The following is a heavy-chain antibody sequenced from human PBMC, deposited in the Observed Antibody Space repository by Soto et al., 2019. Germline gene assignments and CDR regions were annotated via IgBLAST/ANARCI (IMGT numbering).Heavy chain of an antibody. J-gene: IGHJ4*01. D-gene: IGHD6-19*01. CDR3: AHTFSSGTFDY. Sequence: PALVNATHSLRLTCTFSVFSLSTRGVGVAWIRQPPGKALEWLALIYWDDDKRYSPSLQNRLTITKDTSTNQVVLTMTNMGPVDTATYYCAHTFSSGTFDYWVQGTLVTGSS. CDR2: IYWDDDK. V-gene: IGHV2-5*02. CDR1: VFSLSTRGVG.